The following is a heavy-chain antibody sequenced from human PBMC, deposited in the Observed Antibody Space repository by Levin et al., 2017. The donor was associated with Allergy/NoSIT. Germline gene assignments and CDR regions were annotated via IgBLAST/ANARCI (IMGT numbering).Heavy chain of an antibody. D-gene: IGHD3-10*01. CDR3: ATTWHQESGTYYKRFDY. J-gene: IGHJ4*01. CDR1: GFSFSSYG. CDR2: ISYDGSKK. Sequence: GESLKISCAASGFSFSSYGMYWFRQAPGKGLEWVATISYDGSKKHYVDSVEGRFTISRDNSKSMLYLQMSSLRPEDTAMYFCATTWHQESGTYYKRFDYWGQGNLVTVSS. V-gene: IGHV3-30*03.